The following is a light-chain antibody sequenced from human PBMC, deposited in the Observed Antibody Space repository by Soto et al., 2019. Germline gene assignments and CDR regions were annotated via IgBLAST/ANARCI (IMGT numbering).Light chain of an antibody. J-gene: IGKJ4*01. CDR3: QQYGSSPLT. Sequence: EIVFTQSPGTLSLSPGERATLSCRASQSVSSSFLVWYQQKPGQAPRLLIYGASSRATGIPDRFSGSGSGTDFTLTISRLEPEDFAVYYCQQYGSSPLTFGGGTKVEIK. V-gene: IGKV3-20*01. CDR2: GAS. CDR1: QSVSSSF.